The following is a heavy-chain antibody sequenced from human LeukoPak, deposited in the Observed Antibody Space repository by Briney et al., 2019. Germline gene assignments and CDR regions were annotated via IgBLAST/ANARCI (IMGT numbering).Heavy chain of an antibody. D-gene: IGHD2-8*02. J-gene: IGHJ4*02. CDR1: GCSFGGFA. V-gene: IGHV3-23*01. CDR2: ISGGGGST. Sequence: GGSLRLSCAASGCSFGGFAMTWVRQAPGKGLEWVSTISGGGGSTYYAESVKGRFTISRDNSKNTLYLQMSRLRAEDTAVYYCGKDTDGVDYWGPGTLVTVSS. CDR3: GKDTDGVDY.